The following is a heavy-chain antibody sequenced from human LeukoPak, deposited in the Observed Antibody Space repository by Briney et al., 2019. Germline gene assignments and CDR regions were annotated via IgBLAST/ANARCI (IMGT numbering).Heavy chain of an antibody. D-gene: IGHD6-19*01. CDR1: GFTFSSHG. V-gene: IGHV3-30*02. CDR2: IRYDGSNK. J-gene: IGHJ4*02. Sequence: GGSLRLSCAASGFTFSSHGMHWVRQAPGKGLEWVAFIRYDGSNKYYADSVKGRFTISRDNSKNTLYLQMNSLRAEDTAVYYCAKDLYSSGPFDYWGQGTLVTVSS. CDR3: AKDLYSSGPFDY.